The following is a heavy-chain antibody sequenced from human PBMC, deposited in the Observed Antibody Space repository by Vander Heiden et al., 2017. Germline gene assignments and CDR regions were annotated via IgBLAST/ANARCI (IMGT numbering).Heavy chain of an antibody. Sequence: QVQLQESGPGLVKPSETLSLTCTVSGGSISSYYWSWIRQPAGKGLEWIGRIYTSGRNNYNPALKSRVTMSVDTSKNQLSRKLSSVTAEETAVYYCAIDGKRAADGTYDYWGQGTMVTVSS. J-gene: IGHJ4*02. CDR3: AIDGKRAADGTYDY. D-gene: IGHD2-15*01. CDR1: GGSISSYY. V-gene: IGHV4-4*07. CDR2: IYTSGRN.